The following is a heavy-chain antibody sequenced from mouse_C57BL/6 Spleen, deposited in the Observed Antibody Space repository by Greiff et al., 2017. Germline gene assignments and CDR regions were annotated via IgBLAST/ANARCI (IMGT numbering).Heavy chain of an antibody. CDR1: GYTFTSYW. V-gene: IGHV1-52*01. CDR3: ARALENAMDY. Sequence: QVQLQQPGAELVRPGSSVKLSCKASGYTFTSYWMHWVKQRPIQGLEWIGNIDASDSETHYNQKFKDKATLTVDKSSSTAYMQLSSLTSEDSAVYYCARALENAMDYWGQGTSVTVSS. J-gene: IGHJ4*01. CDR2: IDASDSET.